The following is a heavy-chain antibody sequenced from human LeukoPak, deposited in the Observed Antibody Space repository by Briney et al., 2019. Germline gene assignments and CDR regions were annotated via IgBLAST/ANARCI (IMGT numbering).Heavy chain of an antibody. D-gene: IGHD3-9*01. CDR3: ARITIFEQIFDY. V-gene: IGHV2-5*02. Sequence: SGPTLVKPTQTLTLTCTFSGFALTTSGVGVGWIRQPPGKALEWLALIYWDDDKRYSPSQKSRLTITKDTSKNQVVLTMTNMDPVDTATYYCARITIFEQIFDYWGQGTLVTVSS. CDR1: GFALTTSGVG. CDR2: IYWDDDK. J-gene: IGHJ4*02.